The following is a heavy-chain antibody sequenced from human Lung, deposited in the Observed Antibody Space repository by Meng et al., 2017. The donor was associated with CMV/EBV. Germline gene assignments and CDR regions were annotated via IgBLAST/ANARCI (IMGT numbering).Heavy chain of an antibody. D-gene: IGHD2-2*01. CDR3: AKADIVVVPAGAFDI. J-gene: IGHJ3*02. V-gene: IGHV3-9*01. Sequence: GGSLRLXFAASGFTFDDYAMHWFRQAPGKGLEWVSGISWNSGSIGYADSVKGRFTISRDKAKNSLYLQMNSLRAEDTALYYCAKADIVVVPAGAFDIWGQGXMVTVSS. CDR2: ISWNSGSI. CDR1: GFTFDDYA.